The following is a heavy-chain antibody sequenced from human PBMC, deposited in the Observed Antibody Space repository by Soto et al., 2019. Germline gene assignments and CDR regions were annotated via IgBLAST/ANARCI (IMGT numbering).Heavy chain of an antibody. D-gene: IGHD2-2*01. CDR3: AKGLGYCSSTSCFHYYYGMDV. V-gene: IGHV3-43*01. CDR1: GFTFDDYT. Sequence: PGGSLRLSCAASGFTFDDYTMHWVRQAPGKGLEWVSLISWDGGSTYYADSVKGRFTISRDNSKNSLYLQMNSLRTEDTALYYCAKGLGYCSSTSCFHYYYGMDVWGQGTTGTVSS. J-gene: IGHJ6*02. CDR2: ISWDGGST.